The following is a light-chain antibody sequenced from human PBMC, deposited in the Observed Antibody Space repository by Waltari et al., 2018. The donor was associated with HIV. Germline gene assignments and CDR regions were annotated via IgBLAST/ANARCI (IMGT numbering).Light chain of an antibody. J-gene: IGKJ1*01. CDR3: QQYNNWPWT. CDR2: GAS. V-gene: IGKV3-15*01. Sequence: EVVIAQSPATLSVSPGERATLSGRANQNIANNLTWNQQKPGQPPRHLIYGASTRATGIPARFSGSGSGTEFTLTSSSLQSEDVAVYYCQQYNNWPWTFGQGTKVEIK. CDR1: QNIANN.